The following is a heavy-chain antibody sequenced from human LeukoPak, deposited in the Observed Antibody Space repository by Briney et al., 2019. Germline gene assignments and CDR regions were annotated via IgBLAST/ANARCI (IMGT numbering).Heavy chain of an antibody. Sequence: SETLSLTCTVSGGSISSSSYYWGWIRQPSGKGLEWIGSIYYSGSTYYNPSLKSRVTISVDTSKNQFSLKLSSVTAADTAVYYCARQNPDDFWSGYYVSYFDYCGQGTLVTVSS. CDR1: GGSISSSSYY. D-gene: IGHD3-3*01. V-gene: IGHV4-39*01. CDR2: IYYSGST. CDR3: ARQNPDDFWSGYYVSYFDY. J-gene: IGHJ4*02.